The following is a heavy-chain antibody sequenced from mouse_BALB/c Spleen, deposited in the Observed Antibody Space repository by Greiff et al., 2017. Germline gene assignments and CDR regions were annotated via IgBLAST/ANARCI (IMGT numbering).Heavy chain of an antibody. CDR1: GYSITSDYA. CDR3: ARRHGYGRFAY. D-gene: IGHD2-2*01. V-gene: IGHV3-2*02. Sequence: VQLKESGPGLVKPSQSLSLTCTVTGYSITSDYAWNWIRQFPGNKLEWMGYISYSGSTSYNPSLKSRISITRDTSKNQFFLQLNSVTTEDTATYYCARRHGYGRFAYWGQGTLVTVSA. CDR2: ISYSGST. J-gene: IGHJ3*01.